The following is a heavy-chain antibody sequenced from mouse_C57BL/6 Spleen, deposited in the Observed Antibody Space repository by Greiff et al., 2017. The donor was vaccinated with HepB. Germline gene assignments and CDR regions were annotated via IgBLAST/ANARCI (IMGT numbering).Heavy chain of an antibody. CDR3: ARESYSNYGY. CDR2: ISYDGSN. CDR1: GYSITSGYY. J-gene: IGHJ2*01. Sequence: ESGPGLVKPSQSLSLTCSVTGYSITSGYYWNWIRQFPGNKLEWMGYISYDGSNNYNPSLKNRISITRDTSKNQFFLKLNSVTTEDTATYYCARESYSNYGYWGQGTTLTVSS. D-gene: IGHD2-5*01. V-gene: IGHV3-6*01.